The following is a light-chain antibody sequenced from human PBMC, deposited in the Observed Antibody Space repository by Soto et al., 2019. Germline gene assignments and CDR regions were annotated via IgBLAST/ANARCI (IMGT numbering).Light chain of an antibody. V-gene: IGLV2-14*03. CDR1: SIDVGPFSY. CDR3: ALYSTSNAPVI. Sequence: QSALTQPASLSGSPGQAITVSCTGVSIDVGPFSYVSWYQQHPGKAPTLLIYNVSDRPSGISNRFSGSKSGNTASLTISGLQSEDAAVYYCALYSTSNAPVIFGGGTNLTVL. CDR2: NVS. J-gene: IGLJ2*01.